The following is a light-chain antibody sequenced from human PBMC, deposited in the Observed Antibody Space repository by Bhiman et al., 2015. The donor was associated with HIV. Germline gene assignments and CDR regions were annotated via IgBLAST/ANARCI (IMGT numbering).Light chain of an antibody. CDR2: TNT. Sequence: QSVLTQPPSMSGAPGQRVTISCTGSSSNIGAGYDVHWYQQLPRTAPKLLIYTNTNRPSGVPDRFSGSKSGTSASLAITGLQAEDEADYYCSSKTTSPTFHVLFGGGTKLTVL. CDR1: SSNIGAGYD. CDR3: SSKTTSPTFHVL. V-gene: IGLV1-40*01. J-gene: IGLJ2*01.